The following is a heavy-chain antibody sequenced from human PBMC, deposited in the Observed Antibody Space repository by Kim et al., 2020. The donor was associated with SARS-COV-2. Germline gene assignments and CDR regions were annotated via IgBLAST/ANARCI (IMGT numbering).Heavy chain of an antibody. D-gene: IGHD2-2*02. CDR3: ARTLYVVVPAAIPFELSSYYGMDV. V-gene: IGHV3-21*01. J-gene: IGHJ6*02. CDR2: ISSSSSYI. Sequence: GGSLRLSCAASGFTFSSYSMNWVRQAPGKGLEWVSSISSSSSYIYYADSVKGRFTISRDNAKNSLYLQMNSLRAEDTAVYYCARTLYVVVPAAIPFELSSYYGMDVWGQGTTVTVSS. CDR1: GFTFSSYS.